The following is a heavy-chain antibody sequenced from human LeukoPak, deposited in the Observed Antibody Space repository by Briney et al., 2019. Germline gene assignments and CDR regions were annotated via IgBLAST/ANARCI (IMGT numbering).Heavy chain of an antibody. Sequence: PSETLSLTCTVSGGSIGSYYWSWIRQPPGKGLEWIGYIYTSGSTNYNPSLKSRVTISVDTSKNQFSLKLSSVTAADTAVYYCARRPVGGTSPFDYWGQGTLVTVSS. CDR1: GGSIGSYY. V-gene: IGHV4-4*09. CDR2: IYTSGST. CDR3: ARRPVGGTSPFDY. D-gene: IGHD4-23*01. J-gene: IGHJ4*02.